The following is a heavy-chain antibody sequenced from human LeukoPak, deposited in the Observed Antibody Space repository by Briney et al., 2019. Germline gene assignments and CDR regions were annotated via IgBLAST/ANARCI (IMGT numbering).Heavy chain of an antibody. CDR1: GFTFRNYL. Sequence: GGSLRLSCAASGFTFRNYLMNWVRQAPGKGLEWVSFISSTGGTIYYADSVKGRFTVSRDNGKNSLLLQMNSLRAEDTAVYYCARALVGYSYGYYFDYWGQGTLVTVSS. J-gene: IGHJ4*02. CDR2: ISSTGGTI. V-gene: IGHV3-48*01. CDR3: ARALVGYSYGYYFDY. D-gene: IGHD5-18*01.